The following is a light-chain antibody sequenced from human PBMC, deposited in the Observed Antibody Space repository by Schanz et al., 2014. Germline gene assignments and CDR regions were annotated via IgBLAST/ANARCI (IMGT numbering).Light chain of an antibody. CDR1: SSNIGAGYD. J-gene: IGLJ3*02. CDR3: SSYVGSSNWV. Sequence: QSVLTQPPSVSGAPGQRVNISCTGSSSNIGAGYDVHWYQQLPGAAPKLLIYGNYRRPSGVPDRFSGSRSGTSASLAITGLQAEDEADYYCSSYVGSSNWVFGGGTKLTVL. V-gene: IGLV1-40*01. CDR2: GNY.